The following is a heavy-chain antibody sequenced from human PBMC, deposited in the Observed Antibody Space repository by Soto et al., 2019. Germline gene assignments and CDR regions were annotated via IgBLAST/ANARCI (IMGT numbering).Heavy chain of an antibody. CDR2: VYHTVDT. CDR1: GGTVASSHW. Sequence: SETLSLTCGVSGGTVASSHWWSWVRQSPGRGLEWIGNVYHTVDTTFNPSLQSRVTFAVHKSNNQFSLRLTSVTAADTAVYFCAREIVTAGGNNYYDPWG. CDR3: AREIVTAGGNNYYDP. V-gene: IGHV4-4*02. D-gene: IGHD2-21*02. J-gene: IGHJ5*02.